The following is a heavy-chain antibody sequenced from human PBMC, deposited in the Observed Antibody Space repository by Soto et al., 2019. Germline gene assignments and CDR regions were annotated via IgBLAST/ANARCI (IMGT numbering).Heavy chain of an antibody. Sequence: EVQLVQSGAEVKKPGESLKISCKGSGYSFTSYWIGWVRQMPGKGLEWMGIIYPGDSDTRYSPSFQGQVTISADKSIGNAYLQWSMLKASDTAMYYCARSPRWGRAYYYDGMDVWGQGTTVTVSS. CDR3: ARSPRWGRAYYYDGMDV. V-gene: IGHV5-51*03. J-gene: IGHJ6*02. CDR1: GYSFTSYW. D-gene: IGHD7-27*01. CDR2: IYPGDSDT.